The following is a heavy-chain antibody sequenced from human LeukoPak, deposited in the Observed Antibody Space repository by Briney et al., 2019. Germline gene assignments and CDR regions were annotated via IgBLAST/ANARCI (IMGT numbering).Heavy chain of an antibody. CDR2: IYYSGST. CDR1: GGSISSGDYY. D-gene: IGHD6-13*01. J-gene: IGHJ5*02. Sequence: SETLSLTCTVSGGSISSGDYYWSWIRQPPGKGLEWIGYIYYSGSTYYNPSLKSRVTISVDTSKNQFSLKLSSVTAADTAVYYCAIKQQLVSHNWFDPWGQGTLVTVSS. V-gene: IGHV4-30-4*08. CDR3: AIKQQLVSHNWFDP.